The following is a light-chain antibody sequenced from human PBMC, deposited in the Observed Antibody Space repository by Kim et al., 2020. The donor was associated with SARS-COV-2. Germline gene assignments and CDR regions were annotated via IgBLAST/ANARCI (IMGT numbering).Light chain of an antibody. V-gene: IGKV3-20*01. CDR1: QSVSSSD. CDR3: QHYDASLIT. Sequence: EFVLTQSPGTLSLSPAERATLSCRASQSVSSSDLAWYQQKPGQAPRLLIYGASIRATGIPDRFSGSGSGTDFILTVNRLEPEDLAVYYCQHYDASLITFGQGTRMEIK. CDR2: GAS. J-gene: IGKJ5*01.